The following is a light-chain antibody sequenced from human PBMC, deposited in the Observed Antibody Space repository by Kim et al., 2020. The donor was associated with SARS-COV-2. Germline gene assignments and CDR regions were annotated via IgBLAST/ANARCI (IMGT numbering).Light chain of an antibody. CDR3: RRWSSGTVV. V-gene: IGLV4-69*01. CDR1: KISSSNV. Sequence: ALDKLTCTLNKISSSNVIGRYKQQPDKSHRNLMKRFSDGRNVKEDEIPDRLAGSSSGLARYLSICSSKSDDEADYYCRRWSSGTVVFGGGTQLTVL. CDR2: RFSDGRN. J-gene: IGLJ2*01.